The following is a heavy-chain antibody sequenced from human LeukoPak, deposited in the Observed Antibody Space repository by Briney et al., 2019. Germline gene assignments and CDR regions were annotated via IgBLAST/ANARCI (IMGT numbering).Heavy chain of an antibody. Sequence: GGSLRLSCAASAFTFNSYSRIWLRQAPGKGLVWVSSISSSSSYIDYTDPVKGRFTSSRDNAKHSLYLQTNSLRAEDTAVYHCARVSDSSGYYSGLLAYWGQGTLVTVSS. CDR2: ISSSSSYI. D-gene: IGHD3-22*01. CDR3: ARVSDSSGYYSGLLAY. J-gene: IGHJ4*02. V-gene: IGHV3-21*01. CDR1: AFTFNSYS.